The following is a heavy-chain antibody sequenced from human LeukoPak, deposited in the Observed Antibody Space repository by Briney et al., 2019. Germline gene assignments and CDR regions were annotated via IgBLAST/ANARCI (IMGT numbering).Heavy chain of an antibody. Sequence: PGGSLRLSCAASGFTFSNAWMSWVRQAPGKGLEWVGRIKSKTDGGTTDYAAPVKGRFTISRDDSKNTLYLQMNSLKTEDTAVYYCTTALLARDGYNQGGQGTLVTVSS. D-gene: IGHD5-24*01. CDR2: IKSKTDGGTT. J-gene: IGHJ4*02. CDR1: GFTFSNAW. V-gene: IGHV3-15*01. CDR3: TTALLARDGYNQ.